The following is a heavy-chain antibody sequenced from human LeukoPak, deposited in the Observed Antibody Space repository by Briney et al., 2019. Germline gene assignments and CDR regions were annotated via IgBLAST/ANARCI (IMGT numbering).Heavy chain of an antibody. V-gene: IGHV3-53*05. CDR2: IYDDGGT. CDR1: GFLVTSTH. Sequence: GGSLRLSCTVSGFLVTSTHMDWVRQAPGKGPEWVGIIYDDGGTVHAESVKGRFTISRDNSKNTMYLQMNSLRPEDSAVCYCARDRAGRRSSWVEFDLWGQGMLVTVSS. J-gene: IGHJ5*02. D-gene: IGHD3-10*01. CDR3: ARDRAGRRSSWVEFDL.